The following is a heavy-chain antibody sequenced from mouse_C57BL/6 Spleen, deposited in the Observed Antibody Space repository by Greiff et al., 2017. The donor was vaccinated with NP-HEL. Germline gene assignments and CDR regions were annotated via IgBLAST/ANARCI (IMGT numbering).Heavy chain of an antibody. V-gene: IGHV5-4*01. CDR3: ARDGDYGSSYVGYFDV. CDR2: ISDGGSYT. D-gene: IGHD1-1*01. J-gene: IGHJ1*03. Sequence: DVHLVESGGGLVKPGGSLKLSCAASGFTFSSYAMSWVRQTPEKRLEWVATISDGGSYTYYPDNVKGRFTISRDNAKNNLYLQMSHLKSEDTAMYYCARDGDYGSSYVGYFDVWGTGTTVTVSS. CDR1: GFTFSSYA.